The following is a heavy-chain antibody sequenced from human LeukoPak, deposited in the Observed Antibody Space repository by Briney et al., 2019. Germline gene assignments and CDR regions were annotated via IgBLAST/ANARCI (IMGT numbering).Heavy chain of an antibody. V-gene: IGHV3-33*06. CDR2: IWYDGSKT. CDR3: AKDSNDYGDYNYFDF. Sequence: GGSLRLSCAASGFTFSTRHIHWVRQAPGKGLEWVALIWYDGSKTYYADSVKGRFTVSRDNSKNTLYLQMNSLRAEDTAVYYCAKDSNDYGDYNYFDFWGQGTLVTVSS. D-gene: IGHD4-17*01. CDR1: GFTFSTRH. J-gene: IGHJ4*02.